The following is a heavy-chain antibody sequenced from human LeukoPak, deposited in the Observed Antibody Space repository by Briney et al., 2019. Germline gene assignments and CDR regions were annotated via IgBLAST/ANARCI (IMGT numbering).Heavy chain of an antibody. D-gene: IGHD2-15*01. Sequence: SETLSLTCTVSGGSISSGSYYWSWIRQPAGKGLEWIGRIYTSGSTNYNPSLKSRVTISVDTSKNQFSLKLSSVTAADTAVYYCARDGLSSWEYYFDYWGQGTLVTVSS. J-gene: IGHJ4*02. CDR2: IYTSGST. CDR1: GGSISSGSYY. V-gene: IGHV4-61*02. CDR3: ARDGLSSWEYYFDY.